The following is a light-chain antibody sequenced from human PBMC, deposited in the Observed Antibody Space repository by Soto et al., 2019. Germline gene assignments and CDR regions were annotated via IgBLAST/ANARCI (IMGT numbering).Light chain of an antibody. Sequence: EIVLTQSAGTLSLSPGEGATLSCRASQSVTNNFLAWYQQKPGQAPRLLIYGASTRAAGVPDRFSGSGSGTDFTLTITILEPEDFAVYYCQQYGRSPHLYTFGQGTKLGVK. V-gene: IGKV3-20*01. CDR2: GAS. CDR1: QSVTNNF. J-gene: IGKJ2*01. CDR3: QQYGRSPHLYT.